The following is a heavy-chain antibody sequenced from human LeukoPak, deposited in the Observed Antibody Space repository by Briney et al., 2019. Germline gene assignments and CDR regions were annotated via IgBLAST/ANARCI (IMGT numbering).Heavy chain of an antibody. D-gene: IGHD1-26*01. J-gene: IGHJ4*02. CDR3: ARGLGATSV. Sequence: PSETLSLTCTVSGGSISSYYWSWIRQPPGKGLEWIGYIYYSGSTNYNPSLKSRVTISVDTSKNQFSLKLSSVTAADTAVYYCARGLGATSVWGQGTLVTVSS. V-gene: IGHV4-59*01. CDR2: IYYSGST. CDR1: GGSISSYY.